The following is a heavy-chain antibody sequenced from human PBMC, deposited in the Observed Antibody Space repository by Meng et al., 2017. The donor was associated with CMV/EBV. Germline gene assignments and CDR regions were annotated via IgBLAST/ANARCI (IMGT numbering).Heavy chain of an antibody. CDR1: GGSFSGYY. V-gene: IGHV4-34*01. CDR3: ARDHPVATIRYGYYYYGMDV. J-gene: IGHJ6*02. D-gene: IGHD5-12*01. CDR2: ISHSGSP. Sequence: SETLSLTCAVYGGSFSGYYWSWIRQPPGKGLEWIGEISHSGSPNYNPSLKSRVTISVDTSKNQFSLKLSSVTTADTAVYYCARDHPVATIRYGYYYYGMDVWGQGTTVTVSS.